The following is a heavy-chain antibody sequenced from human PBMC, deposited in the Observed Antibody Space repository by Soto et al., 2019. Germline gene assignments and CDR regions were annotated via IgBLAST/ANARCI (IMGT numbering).Heavy chain of an antibody. Sequence: GGSLRLSCAASGFTFSSSAMHWVRQASGKGLEWVGRIRSKANSYATAYAASVKGRFTISRDDSKNTAYLKMNSMKTEDTAVYSGARLTDGGVEFDYWGQGTLVTVSS. D-gene: IGHD2-8*02. CDR1: GFTFSSSA. CDR2: IRSKANSYAT. V-gene: IGHV3-73*01. J-gene: IGHJ4*02. CDR3: ARLTDGGVEFDY.